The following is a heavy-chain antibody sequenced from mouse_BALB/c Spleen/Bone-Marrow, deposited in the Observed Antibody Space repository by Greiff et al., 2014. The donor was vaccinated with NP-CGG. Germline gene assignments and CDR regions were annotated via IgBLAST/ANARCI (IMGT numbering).Heavy chain of an antibody. J-gene: IGHJ4*01. CDR2: IYPGNSGT. CDR3: TGGKDYYAMDY. D-gene: IGHD1-3*01. Sequence: SGTVLARPGASVKMSCKASGYTFTSYWMHWVKQRPGQGLEWIGAIYPGNSGTSYNQKFKGKAKLTAVTSTSTAYMELSSLTNEDSAVYYCTGGKDYYAMDYWGQGTSVTVSS. CDR1: GYTFTSYW. V-gene: IGHV1-5*01.